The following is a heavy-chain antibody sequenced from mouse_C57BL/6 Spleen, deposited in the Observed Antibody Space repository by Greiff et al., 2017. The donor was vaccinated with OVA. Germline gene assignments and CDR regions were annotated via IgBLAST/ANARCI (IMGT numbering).Heavy chain of an antibody. J-gene: IGHJ1*03. D-gene: IGHD4-1*01. CDR2: IWSDGST. CDR1: GFSLTSYG. V-gene: IGHV2-6*03. Sequence: VQLQESGPGLVAPSQSLSITCTVSGFSLTSYGVHWVRQPPGKGLEWLVVIWSDGSTTYNSALKSRLSISKDNSKSQVFLKMNSLQTDDTAMYYCARGANWDVYWYFDVWGTGTTVTVSS. CDR3: ARGANWDVYWYFDV.